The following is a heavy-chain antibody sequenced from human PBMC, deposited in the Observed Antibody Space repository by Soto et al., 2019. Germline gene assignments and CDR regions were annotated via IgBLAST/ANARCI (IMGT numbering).Heavy chain of an antibody. CDR2: IYYSGST. CDR1: GGSISSYY. D-gene: IGHD4-17*01. V-gene: IGHV4-59*01. J-gene: IGHJ4*02. CDR3: ARAYGYYFDY. Sequence: QVQLQESGPGLVKPSETRSLTCTVSGGSISSYYWSWIRQPPGKGLEWIGYIYYSGSTNYNPSLKSRVTISVDTSKNQFSLKLSSVTAADTAVYYCARAYGYYFDYWGQGTLVTVSS.